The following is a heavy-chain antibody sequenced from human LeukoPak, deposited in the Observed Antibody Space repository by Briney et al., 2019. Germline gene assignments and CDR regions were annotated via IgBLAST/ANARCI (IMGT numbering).Heavy chain of an antibody. J-gene: IGHJ4*02. CDR3: AKLSGYDTPQCFDY. Sequence: GGSLRLSCAASGFIFSSYAMSWVRQAPGKGLEWVSHISGSSGSTYYADSVKGRFTISRDNSKNTLYLQMNSLRVEDTAVYYCAKLSGYDTPQCFDYWGQGTLVTVSS. CDR2: ISGSSGST. V-gene: IGHV3-23*01. CDR1: GFIFSSYA. D-gene: IGHD3-22*01.